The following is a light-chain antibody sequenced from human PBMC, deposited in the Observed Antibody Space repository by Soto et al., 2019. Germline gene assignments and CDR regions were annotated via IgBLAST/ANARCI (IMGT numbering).Light chain of an antibody. CDR3: ASYTRTTTLV. V-gene: IGLV2-14*01. Sequence: QSALTQPASVSGSPGQSITISRTATISDIGGYTFISWYQHHPGKAPKLVIYDVNNRPSGISYRFSGSKSGNTASLTISGLQAEDEADYYCASYTRTTTLVFGGGTKVTVL. CDR1: ISDIGGYTF. J-gene: IGLJ2*01. CDR2: DVN.